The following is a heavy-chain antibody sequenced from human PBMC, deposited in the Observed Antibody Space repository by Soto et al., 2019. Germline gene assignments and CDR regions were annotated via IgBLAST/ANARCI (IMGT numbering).Heavy chain of an antibody. J-gene: IGHJ6*02. CDR3: VRAMVRGKNYYGMDV. CDR1: GYSFTSYW. D-gene: IGHD3-10*01. CDR2: IYPGDSDT. V-gene: IGHV5-51*03. Sequence: EVQLLQSGAEVKKPGESLKISCKGSGYSFTSYWIGWARQMPGKGLEWMGIIYPGDSDTRYSPSFQGQVTISADKSISTAYLQWSSLKASDTAMYYCVRAMVRGKNYYGMDVWGQGTTVTVSS.